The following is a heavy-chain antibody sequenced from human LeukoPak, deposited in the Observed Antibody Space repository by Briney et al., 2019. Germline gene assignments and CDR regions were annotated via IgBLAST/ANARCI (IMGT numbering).Heavy chain of an antibody. CDR1: GFTFSTHA. V-gene: IGHV3-23*01. D-gene: IGHD3-10*01. CDR3: AKVPYGSGSYSTHDH. Sequence: PGGSLRLSCAASGFTFSTHAMTWVRQAPGKGLEWVSAISGSGDTHYADSVKGRFPISRDNSKNTLYLQMNSLRAEDTAVYYCAKVPYGSGSYSTHDHWGQGTLVTVSS. J-gene: IGHJ4*02. CDR2: ISGSGDT.